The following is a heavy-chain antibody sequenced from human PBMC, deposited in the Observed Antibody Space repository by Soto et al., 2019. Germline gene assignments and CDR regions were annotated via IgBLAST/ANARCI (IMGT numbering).Heavy chain of an antibody. CDR2: ISDDGSST. J-gene: IGHJ4*02. CDR1: VFTFSSYW. Sequence: PGGSLRLSCASSVFTFSSYWMHCVRQAPGKWLVWVSRISDDGSSTTYADSVRGRFTISRDNANYTLYLEISSLRAGDTGVYYCARRNDSVFQNWRQGALVSVSS. CDR3: ARRNDSVFQN. D-gene: IGHD2-15*01. V-gene: IGHV3-74*03.